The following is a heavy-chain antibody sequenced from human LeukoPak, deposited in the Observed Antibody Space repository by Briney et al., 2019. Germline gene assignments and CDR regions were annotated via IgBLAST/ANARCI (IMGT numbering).Heavy chain of an antibody. CDR2: IYHSGST. CDR1: GGSISSGGYY. CDR3: ARALDGMDV. J-gene: IGHJ6*02. Sequence: PSETLSLTCTVSGGSISSGGYYWSWIRQPPGKGLEWIGYIYHSGSTYYNPSLKSRVTISVDRSKNQFSLKLSSVTAADTAVYYCARALDGMDVWGQGTTVTVSS. V-gene: IGHV4-30-2*01.